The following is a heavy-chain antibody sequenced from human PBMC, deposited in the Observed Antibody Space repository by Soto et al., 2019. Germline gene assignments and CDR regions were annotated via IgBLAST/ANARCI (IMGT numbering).Heavy chain of an antibody. CDR2: TYYRSKWYT. Sequence: PSQTLSLTCVISGDSVSGFRTGWNWIRQSPSRGLEWLGRTYYRSKWYTDYAESVKGRITFDPDTSKNHLSLHLSSVTPEDTAVYYCARGGLVQGLIPHLDYWGQGTLVTVSS. D-gene: IGHD3-10*01. V-gene: IGHV6-1*01. CDR3: ARGGLVQGLIPHLDY. CDR1: GDSVSGFRTG. J-gene: IGHJ4*02.